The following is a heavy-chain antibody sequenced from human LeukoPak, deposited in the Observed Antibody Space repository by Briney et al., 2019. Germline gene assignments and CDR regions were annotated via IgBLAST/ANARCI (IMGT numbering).Heavy chain of an antibody. J-gene: IGHJ4*02. D-gene: IGHD5-18*01. CDR2: ISSSSSYI. Sequence: GGSLRLSCAASGFTFSSYGMNWVRQAPGKGLEWVSSISSSSSYIYYADSMKGRFTISRDNAKNSLYLQMNSLRAEDTAVYYCARGGYSYDQIFDYWGQGTLVTVSS. CDR3: ARGGYSYDQIFDY. CDR1: GFTFSSYG. V-gene: IGHV3-21*04.